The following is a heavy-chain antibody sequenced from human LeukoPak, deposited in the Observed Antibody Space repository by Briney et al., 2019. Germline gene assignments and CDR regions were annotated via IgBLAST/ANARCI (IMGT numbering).Heavy chain of an antibody. V-gene: IGHV3-7*01. CDR2: IKQDGCEK. D-gene: IGHD6-13*01. J-gene: IGHJ3*02. Sequence: GGSLRLSCAASGFTFSIYWMSCVRRAPGKGLEWVANIKQDGCEKYYVDSVRGRFTISRDNAKNSVSLQMNSLRAEDTAVYYCASRAAYSSSWSALDMWGQGTMLTVSS. CDR1: GFTFSIYW. CDR3: ASRAAYSSSWSALDM.